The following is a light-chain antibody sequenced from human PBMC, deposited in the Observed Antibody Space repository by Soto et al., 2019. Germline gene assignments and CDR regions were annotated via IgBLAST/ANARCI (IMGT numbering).Light chain of an antibody. CDR3: QSYDNSHDWDVV. V-gene: IGLV1-40*01. J-gene: IGLJ2*01. CDR2: DDN. CDR1: SSNIGAGYA. Sequence: QSVLTPPPSVSGAPGQRITISCTGSSSNIGAGYAVHWYQQLPGTAPKLLISDDNNRPSGVPDRFSSSKSGTSASLAITGLQAEDEADYYCQSYDNSHDWDVVFGGGTKLTVL.